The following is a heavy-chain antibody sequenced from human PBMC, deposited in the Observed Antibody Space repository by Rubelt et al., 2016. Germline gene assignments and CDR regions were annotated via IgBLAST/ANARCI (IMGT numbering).Heavy chain of an antibody. CDR2: ISAYNGNT. J-gene: IGHJ5*02. D-gene: IGHD6-19*01. CDR1: GYTFTSYG. Sequence: QVQLVQSGAEVKKPGASVKVSCKASGYTFTSYGISWVRQAPGQGLEWMGWISAYNGNTHYAQKLKGRVTMTTDTSTSTAYMELRSLRSDDTAVYYCARDKEWLATRGFQNWFDPWGQGTLVTVSS. V-gene: IGHV1-18*01. CDR3: ARDKEWLATRGFQNWFDP.